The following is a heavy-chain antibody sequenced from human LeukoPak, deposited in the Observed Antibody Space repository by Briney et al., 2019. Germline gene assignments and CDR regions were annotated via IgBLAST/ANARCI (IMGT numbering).Heavy chain of an antibody. V-gene: IGHV3-48*03. Sequence: GGSLRLSCAASAFTFNSYAMHWVRQAPGRGLEWVSYISDRGTTVKYADSVKGRFTISRDNAKNSLYLQMSSLRAEDTAVYYCATPREAGQVGYFYGMNVWGQGTTVTVSS. D-gene: IGHD2-21*01. CDR2: ISDRGTTV. CDR1: AFTFNSYA. J-gene: IGHJ6*02. CDR3: ATPREAGQVGYFYGMNV.